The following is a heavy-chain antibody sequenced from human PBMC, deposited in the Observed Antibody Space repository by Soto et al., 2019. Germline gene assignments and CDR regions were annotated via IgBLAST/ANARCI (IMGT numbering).Heavy chain of an antibody. D-gene: IGHD3-9*01. J-gene: IGHJ6*02. CDR3: ARDNPSDFDPDYYYGMEV. V-gene: IGHV4-39*07. CDR2: IYYSGST. CDR1: GGSISSSSYY. Sequence: SETLSLTCTVSGGSISSSSYYWGWIRQPPGKGLEWIGSIYYSGSTYYNPSLKSRVTISVETSKNQFSLKLSSVTAADPAVYCCARDNPSDFDPDYYYGMEVSDQGATVTFSS.